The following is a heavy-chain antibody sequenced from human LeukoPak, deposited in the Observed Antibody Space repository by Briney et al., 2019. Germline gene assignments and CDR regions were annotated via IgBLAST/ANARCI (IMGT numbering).Heavy chain of an antibody. CDR1: GFTLSGSA. J-gene: IGHJ4*02. CDR3: TRPMSGDYYDSSGYALGY. CDR2: IRSKANSYAT. V-gene: IGHV3-73*01. Sequence: GGSLRLSCAASGFTLSGSAMHWVRQASGKGLEWAGRIRSKANSYATAYAASVKGRFTISRDDSKNTAYLQMNSLKTEDTAVYYCTRPMSGDYYDSSGYALGYWGPGTLVTVSS. D-gene: IGHD3-22*01.